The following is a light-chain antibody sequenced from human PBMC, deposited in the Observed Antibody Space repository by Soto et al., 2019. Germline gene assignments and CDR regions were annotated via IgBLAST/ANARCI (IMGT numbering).Light chain of an antibody. CDR2: NVS. CDR3: SSYTSSNTYV. Sequence: QSSLTQPASVSGSPGQSIAISCTGTSSDVGGYNSVSWYQQHPGKAPKLMIYNVSNRPSGVSDRFSGSKSGNTASLTISGLQAEDAADYYCSSYTSSNTYVFGTGTKVTVL. V-gene: IGLV2-14*03. CDR1: SSDVGGYNS. J-gene: IGLJ1*01.